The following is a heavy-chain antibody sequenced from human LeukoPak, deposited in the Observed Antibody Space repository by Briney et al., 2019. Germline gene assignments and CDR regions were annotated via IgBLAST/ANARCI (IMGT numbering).Heavy chain of an antibody. D-gene: IGHD1-26*01. Sequence: GGSLRLSCAASGFTFSDYAMSWVRQAPGKGLEWVSATSGSGGSTYYADSVKGRFTISRDNSKNTLYLQMNSLRAEDTAVYYCAKRVDYSGRYYFDYWGQGTLVTVSS. J-gene: IGHJ4*02. CDR1: GFTFSDYA. CDR2: TSGSGGST. V-gene: IGHV3-23*01. CDR3: AKRVDYSGRYYFDY.